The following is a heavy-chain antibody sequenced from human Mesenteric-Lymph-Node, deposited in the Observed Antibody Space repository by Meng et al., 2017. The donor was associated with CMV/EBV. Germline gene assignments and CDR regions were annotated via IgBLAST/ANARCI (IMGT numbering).Heavy chain of an antibody. CDR1: GLTISDHY. J-gene: IGHJ6*02. Sequence: GESLKISCVASGLTISDHYMSWIRQAPGKGLEWISYISSRGVTISYADSVKGRFTISRDNAKNSLYLQMNSLRAEDTAFYYCAITHATSYGMDVWGQGTTVTVSS. CDR3: AITHATSYGMDV. V-gene: IGHV3-11*01. D-gene: IGHD1-14*01. CDR2: ISSRGVTI.